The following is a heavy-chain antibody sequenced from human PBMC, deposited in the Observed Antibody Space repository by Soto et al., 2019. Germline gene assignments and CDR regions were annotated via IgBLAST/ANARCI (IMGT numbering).Heavy chain of an antibody. D-gene: IGHD6-6*01. J-gene: IGHJ5*02. CDR2: ISDSGTT. CDR3: AREYSTSSPWFDP. Sequence: PSETLSLTCIVSGGSISGYYWNWVRQPPGKGLEWIGYISDSGTTNYNPSLMSRVTISVDRSMNKFSLRLTSVTTMDAAVYYCAREYSTSSPWFDPWGQGTLVTVSS. V-gene: IGHV4-59*01. CDR1: GGSISGYY.